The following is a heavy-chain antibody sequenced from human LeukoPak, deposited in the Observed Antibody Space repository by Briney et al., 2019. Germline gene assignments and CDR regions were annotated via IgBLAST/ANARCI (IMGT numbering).Heavy chain of an antibody. V-gene: IGHV5-51*01. D-gene: IGHD6-13*01. CDR3: ARRIAAAGTSWFDP. J-gene: IGHJ5*02. CDR1: GYSFISYW. Sequence: GESLKISCKGSGYSFISYWIGWVRQMPGKGQEWMGIIYPGDSDTRYSPSFQGQVTISADKSISTAYLQWSSLKASDTAMYYCARRIAAAGTSWFDPWGQGTLVTVSS. CDR2: IYPGDSDT.